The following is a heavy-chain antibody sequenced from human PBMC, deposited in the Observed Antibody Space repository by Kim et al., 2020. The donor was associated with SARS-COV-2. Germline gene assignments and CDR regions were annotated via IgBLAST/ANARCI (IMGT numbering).Heavy chain of an antibody. D-gene: IGHD3-9*01. CDR3: ARGAPPPFYDILTVAFDY. V-gene: IGHV4-39*07. CDR1: SASISSSNYY. Sequence: SETLSLTCTVSSASISSSNYYWGWIRQPPGKGLEWIGSIYYSRGTSYNPSLKSRVTISVDTSKNQFSLKLRYVTAADTAVYYCARGAPPPFYDILTVAFDYWGQGTLVTVSS. J-gene: IGHJ4*02. CDR2: IYYSRGT.